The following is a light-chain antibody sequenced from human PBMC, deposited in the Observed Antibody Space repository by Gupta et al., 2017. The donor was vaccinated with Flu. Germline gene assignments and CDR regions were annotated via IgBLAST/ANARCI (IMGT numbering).Light chain of an antibody. V-gene: IGLV2-11*03. J-gene: IGLJ2*01. Sequence: ISCTETTSDVGAYNYVFWYQPTPGEAPNLMIYDVNKRHSGVPDRFSGSKSGNTATMTIAGLQAEDAAAYYCCSYAGSYSNVVFGGGTKLTVL. CDR3: CSYAGSYSNVV. CDR2: DVN. CDR1: TSDVGAYNY.